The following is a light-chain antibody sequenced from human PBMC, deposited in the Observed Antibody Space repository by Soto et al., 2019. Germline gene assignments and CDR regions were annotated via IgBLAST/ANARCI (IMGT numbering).Light chain of an antibody. Sequence: PGATATLSCRASQSSSDKYLAWYQQRSGQPPRLLIYGVFIRATGIPDRFSGSGSATDFTLTISRLEPEDIAVYYCQHYGYPQWTFGPGTKVDIK. J-gene: IGKJ1*01. CDR2: GVF. CDR1: QSSSDKY. CDR3: QHYGYPQWT. V-gene: IGKV3-20*01.